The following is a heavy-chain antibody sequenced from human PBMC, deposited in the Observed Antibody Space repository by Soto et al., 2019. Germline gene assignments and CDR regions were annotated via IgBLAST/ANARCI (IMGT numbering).Heavy chain of an antibody. V-gene: IGHV4-31*03. CDR2: IYYSGNT. CDR3: ARDRYSNSNYYYYGMDV. D-gene: IGHD6-6*01. CDR1: GGTISSGHYY. Sequence: SETLSLTCTVSGGTISSGHYYWSWIRQHPGKGLEWIGYIYYSGNTYYNPSLKSRVSISVDTSNKEFSLKLRSVTAADTAVYYCARDRYSNSNYYYYGMDVWGQGTTVT. J-gene: IGHJ6*02.